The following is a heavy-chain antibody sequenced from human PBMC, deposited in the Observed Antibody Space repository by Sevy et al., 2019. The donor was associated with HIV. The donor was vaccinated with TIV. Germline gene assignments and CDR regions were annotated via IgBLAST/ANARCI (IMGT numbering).Heavy chain of an antibody. CDR2: MRQDGSEK. D-gene: IGHD3-10*01. J-gene: IGHJ4*02. V-gene: IGHV3-7*01. CDR3: AREIYGSGSRLGLGY. Sequence: GGSLRLSCAASGFTFSSYWMTWVRQAPGKGLEWVANMRQDGSEKYYVDSVKGRFTISRDNAKNSLYLQMNSLRAEDTAVYYCAREIYGSGSRLGLGYWGQGTLVTVSS. CDR1: GFTFSSYW.